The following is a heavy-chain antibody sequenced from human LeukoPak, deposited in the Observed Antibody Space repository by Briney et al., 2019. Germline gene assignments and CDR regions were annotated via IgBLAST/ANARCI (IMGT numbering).Heavy chain of an antibody. CDR1: GYTFTSYY. V-gene: IGHV1-46*01. J-gene: IGHJ3*02. CDR3: ARDSVQLWFGEIGAFDI. CDR2: INPSGGST. D-gene: IGHD3-10*01. Sequence: GASVKVSCKASGYTFTSYYMHWVRQAPGQGLEWMGIINPSGGSTSYAQKFQGRVTMTRDTSTSTVYMELSSLRSEDTAVYYCARDSVQLWFGEIGAFDIWGQGTMVTVSS.